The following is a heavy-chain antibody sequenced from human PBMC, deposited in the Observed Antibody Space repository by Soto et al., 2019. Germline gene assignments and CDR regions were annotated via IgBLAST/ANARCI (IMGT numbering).Heavy chain of an antibody. V-gene: IGHV3-21*01. J-gene: IGHJ4*02. CDR3: AREENIVHGQTFDY. CDR2: ISSSSSYI. CDR1: GFTFSSYS. D-gene: IGHD2-15*01. Sequence: GGSLRLSCAASGFTFSSYSMNWVRQAPGKGLEWVSSISSSSSYIYYADSVKGRFTISRDNAKNSLYLQMNSLRAEDTAVYYCAREENIVHGQTFDYWGQGTLVTVSS.